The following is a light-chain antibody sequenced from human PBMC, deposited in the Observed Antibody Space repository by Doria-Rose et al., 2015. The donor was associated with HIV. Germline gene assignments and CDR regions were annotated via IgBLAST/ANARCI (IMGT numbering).Light chain of an antibody. CDR1: QSFSSTY. Sequence: TQSPGTLSLSPGERATLSCRASQSFSSTYLAWYQQKTGQAPSLLIYDGSTRATGIPDRFSASGSGTDFTLTINRLEPEDFALYYCHQYGTSWTFGQGTKVGI. V-gene: IGKV3-20*01. CDR3: HQYGTSWT. J-gene: IGKJ1*01. CDR2: DGS.